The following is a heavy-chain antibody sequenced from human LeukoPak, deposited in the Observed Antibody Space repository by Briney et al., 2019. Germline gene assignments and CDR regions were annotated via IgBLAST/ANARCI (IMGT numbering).Heavy chain of an antibody. V-gene: IGHV4-34*01. D-gene: IGHD3-10*01. CDR1: GGSFSGYY. Sequence: SETLSLTCAVYGGSFSGYYWSWIRQPPGKGLEWIGEINHSGSTNYNPSPKSRVTISVDTSKNQFSLKLSSVTAADTAVYYCARGPPEYGSGSKGFDPWGQGTLVTVSS. CDR3: ARGPPEYGSGSKGFDP. CDR2: INHSGST. J-gene: IGHJ5*02.